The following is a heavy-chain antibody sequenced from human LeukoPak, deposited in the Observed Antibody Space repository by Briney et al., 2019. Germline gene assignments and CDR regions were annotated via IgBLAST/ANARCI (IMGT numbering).Heavy chain of an antibody. V-gene: IGHV3-11*04. Sequence: YADSVKGRFTISRDNAKNSLYLDMNSLRAEDTAVYYCARKDFSSGSLSSWGQGTLVTVSP. CDR3: ARKDFSSGSLSS. D-gene: IGHD3-22*01. J-gene: IGHJ5*02.